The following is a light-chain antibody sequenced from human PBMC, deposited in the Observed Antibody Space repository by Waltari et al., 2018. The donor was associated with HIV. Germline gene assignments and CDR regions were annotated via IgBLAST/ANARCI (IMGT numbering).Light chain of an antibody. J-gene: IGLJ3*02. CDR1: RANIGKNT. CDR2: SNS. V-gene: IGLV1-44*01. CDR3: ASWDDSLNGWV. Sequence: QSVLTQPPSASGTPGPRVSIPCSTSRANIGKNTAHWYQQFPGMAPKLFVWSNSHRPSGFSARFSGSKSGTSASLAISGLQSEDEADYYCASWDDSLNGWVFGGGTTLTVL.